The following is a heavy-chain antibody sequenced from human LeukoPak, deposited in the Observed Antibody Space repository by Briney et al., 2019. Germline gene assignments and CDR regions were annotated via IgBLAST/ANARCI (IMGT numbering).Heavy chain of an antibody. CDR2: IWYDGSNK. J-gene: IGHJ4*02. CDR3: ARELEGAPYYYDSSGYYPLDY. V-gene: IGHV3-33*01. CDR1: GFTFSSYG. D-gene: IGHD3-22*01. Sequence: GGSLRLSCAASGFTFSSYGTHWVRQAPGKGLEWVAVIWYDGSNKYYADSVKGRFTISRDNSKNTLYLQMNSLRAEDTAVYYCARELEGAPYYYDSSGYYPLDYWGQGTLVTVSS.